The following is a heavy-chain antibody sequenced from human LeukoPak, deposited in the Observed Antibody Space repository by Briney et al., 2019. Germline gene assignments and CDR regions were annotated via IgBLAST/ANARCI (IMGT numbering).Heavy chain of an antibody. D-gene: IGHD3-10*01. CDR3: TRRMRGLGSYSDALDI. CDR2: IDKAGGT. J-gene: IGHJ3*02. CDR1: GFTFSSYD. V-gene: IGHV3-13*04. Sequence: PGGSLRLSCAASGFTFSSYDMHWVRQATGKGLEWVSGIDKAGGTYYPGSVKGRFTISRENAKNSLYLQMNSLRAGDTAVYFCTRRMRGLGSYSDALDIWGQGTMVTVSS.